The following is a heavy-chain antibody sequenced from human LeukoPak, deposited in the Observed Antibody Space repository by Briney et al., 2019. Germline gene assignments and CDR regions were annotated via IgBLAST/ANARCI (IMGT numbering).Heavy chain of an antibody. V-gene: IGHV4-39*01. Sequence: PSETLSLTCIVSGGSVNSSNDYWGWIRQPPGKGLEWIGSIYYIGRTYYNPSLESRVTISVDTSKNQFSLKPSSATAADTAVYYCARRTAPFDLLLFAFDIWGQGTMVTVSS. CDR1: GGSVNSSNDY. CDR3: ARRTAPFDLLLFAFDI. J-gene: IGHJ3*02. CDR2: IYYIGRT. D-gene: IGHD3-9*01.